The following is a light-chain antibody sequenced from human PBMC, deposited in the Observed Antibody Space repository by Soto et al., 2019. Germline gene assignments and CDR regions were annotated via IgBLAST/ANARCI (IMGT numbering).Light chain of an antibody. Sequence: ENVLTQSPGTLSLSPGERATLSCRASQSVSSSSLAWYQQKPGQAPRLLIYGASSRATGISDRFSGSGSGTDFTLTISRLEPEDFAVYYCQQYGSPPWTFGQGTKVENK. CDR2: GAS. J-gene: IGKJ1*01. CDR1: QSVSSSS. V-gene: IGKV3-20*01. CDR3: QQYGSPPWT.